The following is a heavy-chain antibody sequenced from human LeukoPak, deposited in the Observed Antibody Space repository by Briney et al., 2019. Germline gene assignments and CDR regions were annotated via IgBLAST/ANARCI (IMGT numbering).Heavy chain of an antibody. CDR3: ALRKSNYFYFGMDV. V-gene: IGHV1-8*01. CDR2: INSDNGNT. D-gene: IGHD6-6*01. CDR1: GYTFTAYD. Sequence: ASVKVSCKASGYTFTAYDTLWVRQASGQGLEWVGWINSDNGNTGYAQKFQGRVDMTRNTSISTAYMELGGQRSDDTAVYYCALRKSNYFYFGMDVWGQGTAVIVSS. J-gene: IGHJ6*02.